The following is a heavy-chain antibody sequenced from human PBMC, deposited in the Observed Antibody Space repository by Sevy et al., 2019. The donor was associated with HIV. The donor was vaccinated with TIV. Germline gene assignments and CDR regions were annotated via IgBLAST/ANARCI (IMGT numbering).Heavy chain of an antibody. CDR1: GFTFDDYT. J-gene: IGHJ4*02. D-gene: IGHD3-10*01. V-gene: IGHV3-43*01. Sequence: GGSLRLSCAASGFTFDDYTMHWVRQVPGKGLEWVSLITWDAAKTDYADSVKGRFTVSRDNSEKSLYLQINSLRTEDTALYFCAKDIPGWSGFDYWGQGTLVTVSS. CDR3: AKDIPGWSGFDY. CDR2: ITWDAAKT.